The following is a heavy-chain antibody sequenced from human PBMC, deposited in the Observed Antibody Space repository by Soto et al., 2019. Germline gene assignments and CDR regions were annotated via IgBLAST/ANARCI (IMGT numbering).Heavy chain of an antibody. CDR1: GFTFSDYY. CDR3: ARDQNGGNSYYFAY. J-gene: IGHJ4*02. D-gene: IGHD2-21*02. V-gene: IGHV3-11*01. Sequence: QVQLVESGGGLVKPGGSLRLSCAASGFTFSDYYMSWIRQAPGKGLEWVSYISSSGSTLYYADSVKGRFTISRDNAKNSQYLQSNSLRAEDTPVYYCARDQNGGNSYYFAYWGQGTLVTVSS. CDR2: ISSSGSTL.